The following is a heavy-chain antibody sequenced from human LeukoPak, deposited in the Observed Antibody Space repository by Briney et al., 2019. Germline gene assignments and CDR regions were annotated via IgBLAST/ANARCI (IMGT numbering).Heavy chain of an antibody. J-gene: IGHJ4*02. CDR3: AKDPPFGVVITREDYFDY. CDR1: GFTFSSYG. CDR2: ISYDGSNK. D-gene: IGHD3-3*01. V-gene: IGHV3-30*18. Sequence: PGGSLRLSCAASGFTFSSYGMHLGRQAPGKGLEWVAVISYDGSNKYYADSVKGRFTISRDNSKNTLYLQMNSLRAEDTAVYYCAKDPPFGVVITREDYFDYWGQGTLVTVSS.